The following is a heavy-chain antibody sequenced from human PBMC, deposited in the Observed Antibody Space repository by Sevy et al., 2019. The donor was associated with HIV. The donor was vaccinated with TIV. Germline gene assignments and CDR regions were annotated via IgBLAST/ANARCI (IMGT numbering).Heavy chain of an antibody. J-gene: IGHJ4*02. V-gene: IGHV3-23*01. CDR1: GFTFRSYT. Sequence: GGSLRLSCVASGFTFRSYTMTWVRQAPGKGLEWVSTITGSGDKIYYADSVKGRVTISRDNSRNTLYLQMSSLRAADTAVYYCAKGPDYYASSGTPLDYWGQGTLVTVSS. CDR2: ITGSGDKI. CDR3: AKGPDYYASSGTPLDY. D-gene: IGHD3-22*01.